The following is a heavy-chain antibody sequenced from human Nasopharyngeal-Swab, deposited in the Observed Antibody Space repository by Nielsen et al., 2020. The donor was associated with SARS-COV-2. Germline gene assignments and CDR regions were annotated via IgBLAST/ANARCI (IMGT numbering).Heavy chain of an antibody. CDR2: ISYDGSNK. Sequence: GGSLRLSCAASGFTFSNSDMSWVRQAPGKGLEWVAVISYDGSNKYYADSVKGRFTISRDNSKNTLYLQMNSLRAEDTAVYYCAKFIAVAWYYYYGMDVWGQGTTVTVSS. CDR1: GFTFSNSD. D-gene: IGHD6-19*01. V-gene: IGHV3-30*18. CDR3: AKFIAVAWYYYYGMDV. J-gene: IGHJ6*02.